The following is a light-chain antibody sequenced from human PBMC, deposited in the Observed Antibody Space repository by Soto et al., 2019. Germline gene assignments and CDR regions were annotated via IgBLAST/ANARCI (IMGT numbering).Light chain of an antibody. CDR2: EVT. V-gene: IGLV2-8*01. Sequence: HSVLNQPPSASGFPGQSVTISCTGTSSDVGYYDYVSWYQQHPGKAPKLVIYEVTKRPSGVPDRVSASKSGNTASLTVSGLRAEDEADYYCSSYEGSNNFVFGSGTKVTVL. CDR1: SSDVGYYDY. J-gene: IGLJ1*01. CDR3: SSYEGSNNFV.